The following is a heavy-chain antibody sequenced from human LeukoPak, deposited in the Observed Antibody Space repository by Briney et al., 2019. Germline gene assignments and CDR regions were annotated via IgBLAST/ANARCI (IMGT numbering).Heavy chain of an antibody. CDR2: IHTGGST. CDR3: ATREMATKYYFDY. Sequence: SETLSLTCTVSGGSISSGSYYWSWIRQPAGKGLEWIGRIHTGGSTNYNPSLKSRVTISVDTSKNQFSLKLSSVTAADTAVYYCATREMATKYYFDYWGQGTLVTVSS. V-gene: IGHV4-61*02. D-gene: IGHD5-24*01. J-gene: IGHJ4*02. CDR1: GGSISSGSYY.